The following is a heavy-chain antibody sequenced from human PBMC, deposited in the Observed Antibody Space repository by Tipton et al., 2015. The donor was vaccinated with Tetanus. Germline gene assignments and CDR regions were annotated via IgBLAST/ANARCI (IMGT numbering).Heavy chain of an antibody. CDR2: ISGSAGNT. J-gene: IGHJ4*02. CDR3: AKGKQLVPSCDH. V-gene: IGHV3-23*01. Sequence: SLRLSCAASGFTFSSYVMTWVRQAPGMGLEWVSSISGSAGNTYYADSVKGRFTIYRDNSKNTLYLEMNSLRADDTAVYYCAKGKQLVPSCDHWGQGTLVTVSS. CDR1: GFTFSSYV. D-gene: IGHD6-13*01.